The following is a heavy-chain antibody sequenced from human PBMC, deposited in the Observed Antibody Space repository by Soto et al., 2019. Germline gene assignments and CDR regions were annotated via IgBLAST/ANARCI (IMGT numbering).Heavy chain of an antibody. V-gene: IGHV3-23*01. Sequence: GGSLLLSCASSVFTFSSYAMTWVRQAPGKGLEWVSTISGSGIVTYYADSVQGRFTISRDSSKNTLYLQMNSLRAEDTAVYYCAKGDTPNDYWGQGTMVTVSS. D-gene: IGHD5-18*01. CDR2: ISGSGIVT. CDR1: VFTFSSYA. CDR3: AKGDTPNDY. J-gene: IGHJ4*02.